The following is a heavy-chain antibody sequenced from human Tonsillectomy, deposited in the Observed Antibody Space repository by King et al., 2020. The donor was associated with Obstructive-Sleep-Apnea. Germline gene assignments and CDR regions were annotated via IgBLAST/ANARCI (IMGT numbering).Heavy chain of an antibody. V-gene: IGHV3-48*04. Sequence: VQLVESGGGLVQPGGSLRLSCAASGFTFSSYSMNWVRQAPGKGLEWVSYFSSSSSTIYYADSVKGRFTISRDNAKNSLYLQMNSLRAEDTAVYYCARVENYDILTGYYPNFDYWGQGTLVTVSS. J-gene: IGHJ4*02. CDR3: ARVENYDILTGYYPNFDY. CDR2: FSSSSSTI. CDR1: GFTFSSYS. D-gene: IGHD3-9*01.